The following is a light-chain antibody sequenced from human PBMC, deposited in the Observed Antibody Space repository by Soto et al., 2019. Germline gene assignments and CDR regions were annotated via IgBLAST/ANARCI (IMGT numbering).Light chain of an antibody. Sequence: DIQMTQSTSSLSASVGDRVTITCRASQSIRMYLNWYQQKPGKAPRLLIHTASSLQSGVPSRFSGSGSGTDFSLTINSLQPEDFATYYCQQTYTTLSFGGGTKVDIK. CDR3: QQTYTTLS. V-gene: IGKV1-39*01. CDR2: TAS. J-gene: IGKJ4*01. CDR1: QSIRMY.